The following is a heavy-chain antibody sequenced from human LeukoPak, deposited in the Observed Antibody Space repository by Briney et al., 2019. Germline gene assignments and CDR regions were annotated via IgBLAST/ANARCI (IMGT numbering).Heavy chain of an antibody. CDR2: ISSSSSYI. CDR3: ARGKYGDQYYFDY. CDR1: GFTFSSYS. J-gene: IGHJ4*02. V-gene: IGHV3-21*01. Sequence: KPGGSLRLSCAASGFTFSSYSMNWVRQAPGKGLEWVSFISSSSSYIYYADSVKGRFTISRDNARNSLYLQMNSLRAEDTAVYYCARGKYGDQYYFDYWGQGTLVTVSS. D-gene: IGHD4-17*01.